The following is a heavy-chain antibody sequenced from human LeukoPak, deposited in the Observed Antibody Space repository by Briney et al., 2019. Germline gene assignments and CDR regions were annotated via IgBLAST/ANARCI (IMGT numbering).Heavy chain of an antibody. CDR2: MNPNSGNT. CDR1: GYTFTSYD. D-gene: IGHD3-10*01. V-gene: IGHV1-8*01. J-gene: IGHJ5*02. Sequence: ASVKVSCKASGYTFTSYDINWVRQATGQGLEWMGWMNPNSGNTGYAQKFQGRVTMTRDTSISTAYMELSRLRSDDTAVYYCARAQGPVYYGSGNWFDPWGQGTLVTVSS. CDR3: ARAQGPVYYGSGNWFDP.